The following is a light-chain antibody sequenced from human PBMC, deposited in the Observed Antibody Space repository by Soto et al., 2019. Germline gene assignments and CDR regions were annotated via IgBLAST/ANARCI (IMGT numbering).Light chain of an antibody. J-gene: IGLJ2*01. Sequence: QSALAQPASVSGSPGQSITISCTGTSSDIGTYNYVSWYQQHAGKVPKLMIYDVSNRPSGVSDRFSGSKSGNTASLTISGLQAEDEADYYCTSYTSSRTVVFGGGTKLTGL. CDR2: DVS. V-gene: IGLV2-14*03. CDR3: TSYTSSRTVV. CDR1: SSDIGTYNY.